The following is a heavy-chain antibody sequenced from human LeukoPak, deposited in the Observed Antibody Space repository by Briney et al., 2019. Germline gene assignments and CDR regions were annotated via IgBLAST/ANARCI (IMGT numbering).Heavy chain of an antibody. CDR2: IYHSGSP. D-gene: IGHD3-10*01. J-gene: IGHJ4*02. CDR3: ATDRSVTMVVDY. CDR1: GYSISSGYF. Sequence: SETLSLTCTVSGYSISSGYFWVWIRQPPGKGLEWIGSIYHSGSPYYNPSLKSRVTISVDTSKNQFSLKLASVTAADTAVYYCATDRSVTMVVDYWGQGTLVTVSS. V-gene: IGHV4-38-2*02.